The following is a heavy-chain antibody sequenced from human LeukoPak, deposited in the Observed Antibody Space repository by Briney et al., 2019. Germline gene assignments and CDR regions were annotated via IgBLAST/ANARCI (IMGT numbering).Heavy chain of an antibody. Sequence: PSETLSLTRTVSGGSISNYYWSWIRQPPGKGLEWIGYIHSSRGTNYNPSLKSRVTISPDTSRDQFSLKLSSVTAADTAVYYCARDDGEGTDYWGQGTLVTVSS. V-gene: IGHV4-59*12. CDR1: GGSISNYY. D-gene: IGHD3-10*01. CDR2: IHSSRGT. J-gene: IGHJ4*02. CDR3: ARDDGEGTDY.